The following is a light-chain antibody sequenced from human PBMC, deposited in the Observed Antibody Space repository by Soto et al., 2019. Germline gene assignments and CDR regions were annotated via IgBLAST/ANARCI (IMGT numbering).Light chain of an antibody. J-gene: IGKJ4*01. CDR2: AAS. V-gene: IGKV1-12*01. Sequence: DIQMTQSPSSVSASVGDRVTITCRASQGISSRLAWYQQKPGKAPNLLIYAASSLQSGVPSRFSGSGSETDFTLTIGRLQPEDFATYYCQQSNSLPLTFGGGTKVEIK. CDR1: QGISSR. CDR3: QQSNSLPLT.